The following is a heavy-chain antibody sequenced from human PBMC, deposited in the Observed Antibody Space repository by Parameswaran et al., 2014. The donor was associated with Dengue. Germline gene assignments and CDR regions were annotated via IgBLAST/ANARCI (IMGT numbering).Heavy chain of an antibody. CDR2: IKQDGSEK. Sequence: VRQALGKGLEWVANIKQDGSEKYYVDSVKGRFTISRDNAKNSLYLQMNSLRAEDTAVYYCAGDSSSCSDAFDIWGQGTMVTVSS. V-gene: IGHV3-7*01. J-gene: IGHJ3*02. CDR3: AGDSSSCSDAFDI. D-gene: IGHD6-13*01.